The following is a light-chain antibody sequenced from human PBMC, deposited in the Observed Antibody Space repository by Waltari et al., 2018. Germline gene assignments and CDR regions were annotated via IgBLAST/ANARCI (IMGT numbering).Light chain of an antibody. Sequence: QSALTQPRSVSGSPGQSATISCTGTRSDVGGYNFVPWYQQHPGKAPKLMLYDVSERPSGVPDRFSGSKSGNTASLTISGLQAEDEADYYCCSYAGSYPYVFGTGTKVTVL. CDR1: RSDVGGYNF. CDR2: DVS. J-gene: IGLJ1*01. CDR3: CSYAGSYPYV. V-gene: IGLV2-11*01.